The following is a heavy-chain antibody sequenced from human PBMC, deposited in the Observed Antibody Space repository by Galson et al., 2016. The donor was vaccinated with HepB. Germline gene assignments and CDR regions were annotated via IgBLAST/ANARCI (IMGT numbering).Heavy chain of an antibody. Sequence: ATLSLTCGVSGASIISRDWWTWVRQPPGKGLEWIGQVYHSGTTNYSPSLKSRATISVDNSKNQFSLMLSSVTAADTAVYYCARQYTGSHLDYWGRGALVTVSS. CDR1: GASIISRDW. J-gene: IGHJ4*02. D-gene: IGHD1-26*01. CDR3: ARQYTGSHLDY. CDR2: VYHSGTT. V-gene: IGHV4-4*02.